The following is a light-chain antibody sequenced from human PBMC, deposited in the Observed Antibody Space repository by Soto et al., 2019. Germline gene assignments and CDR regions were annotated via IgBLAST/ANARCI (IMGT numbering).Light chain of an antibody. Sequence: QSALTQPRSVSGSPGQSVTISCTGTSSDVGGYDYVSWYQQYAGRAPKLMIYDVTKRPSGVPDRFSGSKSDNTASLTISGLQAEDEADYYCCSNAGNYTYVFGNGTKVTVL. CDR2: DVT. CDR1: SSDVGGYDY. V-gene: IGLV2-11*01. J-gene: IGLJ1*01. CDR3: CSNAGNYTYV.